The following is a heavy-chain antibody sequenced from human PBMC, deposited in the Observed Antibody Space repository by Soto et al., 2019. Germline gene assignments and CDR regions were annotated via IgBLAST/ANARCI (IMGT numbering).Heavy chain of an antibody. CDR3: AYRTGHDF. J-gene: IGHJ4*02. D-gene: IGHD1-1*01. Sequence: GGSLRLSCAASGFTFSVYEMSWVRQAPGKGLEWVSTINNGGGTTYYADSVKGRFTISRDNSKNMLYLQMNSLRAEDTAVYYCAYRTGHDFWGQGALVTVSS. CDR2: INNGGGTT. CDR1: GFTFSVYE. V-gene: IGHV3-23*01.